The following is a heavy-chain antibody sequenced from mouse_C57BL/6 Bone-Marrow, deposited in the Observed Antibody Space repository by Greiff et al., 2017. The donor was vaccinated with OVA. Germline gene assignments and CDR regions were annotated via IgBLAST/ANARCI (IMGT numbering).Heavy chain of an antibody. J-gene: IGHJ2*01. Sequence: SGAALVRPGASVQLSCTASGFNIKDDYMHWVKQRPEQGLEWIGWIDPENGDTEYASKFQGKATITADTSSNTAYLQLSSLTSEDTAVYYCTTYGSSLDYWGQGTTLTVSS. CDR2: IDPENGDT. CDR1: GFNIKDDY. D-gene: IGHD1-1*01. V-gene: IGHV14-4*01. CDR3: TTYGSSLDY.